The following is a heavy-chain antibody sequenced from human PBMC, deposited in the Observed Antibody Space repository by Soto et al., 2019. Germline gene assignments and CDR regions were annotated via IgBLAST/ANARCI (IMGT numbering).Heavy chain of an antibody. V-gene: IGHV1-69*13. Sequence: ASVKVSCKASGGTFSSYAISWVRQAPGQGLEWMGGIIPIFGTANYAQKFQGRVTITADESTSTAYMELSSLRSEDTAVYYCARAKGSWDSSGYYHENTFDYWGQGTLVTVSS. J-gene: IGHJ4*02. CDR2: IIPIFGTA. CDR1: GGTFSSYA. CDR3: ARAKGSWDSSGYYHENTFDY. D-gene: IGHD3-22*01.